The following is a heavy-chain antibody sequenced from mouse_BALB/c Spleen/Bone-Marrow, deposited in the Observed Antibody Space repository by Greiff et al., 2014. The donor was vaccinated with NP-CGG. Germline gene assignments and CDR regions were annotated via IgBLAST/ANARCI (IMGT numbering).Heavy chain of an antibody. Sequence: SELVRPGASVKLSCKASGYTFTSYWMHWVKQRPGQGLEWIGNIYPGSGSTSYDEKFKSKATLTVDTSSSTAYMQLSSLTSEDSAVYYCTPRLRYWGQGTTLTVSS. CDR1: GYTFTSYW. CDR2: IYPGSGST. V-gene: IGHV1S22*01. D-gene: IGHD1-2*01. J-gene: IGHJ2*01. CDR3: TPRLRY.